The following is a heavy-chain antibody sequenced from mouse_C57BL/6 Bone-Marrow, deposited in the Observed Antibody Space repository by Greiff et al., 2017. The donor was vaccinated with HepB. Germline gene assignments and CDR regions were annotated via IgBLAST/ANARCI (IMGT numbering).Heavy chain of an antibody. Sequence: VQLQQPGAELVKPGASVKLSCKASGYTFTSYWMHWVKQRPGQGLEWIGMFHPNSGSTNYNEKFKSKATLTVDKSSSTAYMQLSSLTSEDSAVYYCARRGYGNYGAMDYWGQGTSVTVSS. J-gene: IGHJ4*01. CDR2: FHPNSGST. CDR1: GYTFTSYW. V-gene: IGHV1-64*01. D-gene: IGHD2-1*01. CDR3: ARRGYGNYGAMDY.